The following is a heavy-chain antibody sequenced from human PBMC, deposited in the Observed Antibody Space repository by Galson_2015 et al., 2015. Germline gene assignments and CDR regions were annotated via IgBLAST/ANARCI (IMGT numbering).Heavy chain of an antibody. CDR2: IKQDGSEK. V-gene: IGHV3-7*01. J-gene: IGHJ4*02. CDR3: ARGGAALVVVATPELDY. D-gene: IGHD2-15*01. CDR1: GFTFSTSW. Sequence: LRLSCAASGFTFSTSWMSWVRQAPGKGLEWVANIKQDGSEKYYVDSVKGRFTISRDNAKNSLYLQMNSLSAEDTAVYYCARGGAALVVVATPELDYWGQGTLVTVSS.